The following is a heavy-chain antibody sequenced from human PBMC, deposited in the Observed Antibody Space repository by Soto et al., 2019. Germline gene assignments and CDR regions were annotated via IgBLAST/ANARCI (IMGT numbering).Heavy chain of an antibody. CDR3: AKDGDHCTNGVCRGLDY. CDR1: GFTFSSYG. J-gene: IGHJ4*02. Sequence: QVQLVESGGGVVQPGRSLRLSCAASGFTFSSYGMHWVRQAPGKGLEWVAVISYDGSNKYYADSVKGRFTISRDNSKNTLYLQMNSLRADDTAVYYCAKDGDHCTNGVCRGLDYWGQGTLVIVSS. D-gene: IGHD2-8*01. V-gene: IGHV3-30*18. CDR2: ISYDGSNK.